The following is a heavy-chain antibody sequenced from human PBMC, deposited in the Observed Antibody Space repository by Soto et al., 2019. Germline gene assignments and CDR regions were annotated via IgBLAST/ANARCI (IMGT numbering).Heavy chain of an antibody. Sequence: QVQLVQSGAEVKKPGSSVKVSCKASGGTFSSYAISWVRQAPGQGLEWMGGIIPIFGTANYAQKFQGRVTITADESTSTAYMELSSLSSEDTAVYYCARGEVTMVRGVIITSYYYYAMHVWGQGTTVTVSS. CDR1: GGTFSSYA. V-gene: IGHV1-69*01. D-gene: IGHD3-10*01. CDR3: ARGEVTMVRGVIITSYYYYAMHV. CDR2: IIPIFGTA. J-gene: IGHJ6*02.